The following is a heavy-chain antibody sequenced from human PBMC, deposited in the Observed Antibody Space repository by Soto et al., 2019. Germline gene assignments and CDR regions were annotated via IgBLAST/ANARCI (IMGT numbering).Heavy chain of an antibody. V-gene: IGHV6-1*01. CDR1: GDSVSSNTAS. J-gene: IGHJ5*02. D-gene: IGHD5-12*01. Sequence: SQTLSLTCAISGDSVSSNTASWNWIRQSPSSGLEWLGRTYFRSKWYNDYAFSVKSRIIINPDTSNNQSSLQLNSVTPEDTAVYFCAKGANLGPKTGYAFDPWGQGIMVTVSS. CDR3: AKGANLGPKTGYAFDP. CDR2: TYFRSKWYN.